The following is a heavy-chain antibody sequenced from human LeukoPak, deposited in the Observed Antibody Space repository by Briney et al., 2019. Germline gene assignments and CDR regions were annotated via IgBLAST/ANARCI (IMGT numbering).Heavy chain of an antibody. CDR1: GGTFRSYG. CDR3: ARGLYCSSSTSCYDYGMDV. Sequence: ASVKVSCKTSGGTFRSYGLNWVRQAPGQGLEWMGGFIPILGIPKYAQNLQGRVTITAGESTSTGYMELSSLRYEDTAVYYCARGLYCSSSTSCYDYGMDVWGQGTTVTVSS. J-gene: IGHJ6*02. V-gene: IGHV1-69*10. CDR2: FIPILGIP. D-gene: IGHD2-2*01.